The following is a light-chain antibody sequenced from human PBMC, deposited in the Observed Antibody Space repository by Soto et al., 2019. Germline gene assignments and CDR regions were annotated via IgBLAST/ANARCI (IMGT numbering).Light chain of an antibody. J-gene: IGKJ4*01. Sequence: EIVLTQSPAPLSLSPGERATLSCRASQSVSRYLAWYQQKPGQAHRLLIYDASNRATGIPARFSGSGSGTDFTLTISSLEPEDFAVYYCQQRSDWPSTFGGGTKVQSK. CDR1: QSVSRY. CDR3: QQRSDWPST. CDR2: DAS. V-gene: IGKV3-11*01.